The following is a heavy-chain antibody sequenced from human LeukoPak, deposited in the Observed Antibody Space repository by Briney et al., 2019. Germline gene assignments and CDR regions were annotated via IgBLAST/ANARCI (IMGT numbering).Heavy chain of an antibody. D-gene: IGHD6-13*01. CDR2: INHSGST. V-gene: IGHV4-34*01. CDR3: ARHEVGSSEDY. CDR1: GGSFSGYY. J-gene: IGHJ4*02. Sequence: SETLSLTCAVYGGSFSGYYWSWIRQPPGKGLEWIGEINHSGSTNYNPSLKSRVTISVDTSKNQFSLKLSSVTAADTAVYYCARHEVGSSEDYWGQGTLVTVSS.